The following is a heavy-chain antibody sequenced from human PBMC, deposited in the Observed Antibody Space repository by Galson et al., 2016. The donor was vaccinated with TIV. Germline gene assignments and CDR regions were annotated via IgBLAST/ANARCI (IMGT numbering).Heavy chain of an antibody. J-gene: IGHJ6*02. Sequence: SLRLSCAASGFTFSNFWILWVRQSPGKGPVWVSRINGDGSSTTYADSVKGRFTISRDNAENTLYLQMNSLRVDDTAVYYCARAGDWLGVYGLDVWGQGTTVTVSS. CDR3: ARAGDWLGVYGLDV. V-gene: IGHV3-74*01. CDR2: INGDGSST. D-gene: IGHD3/OR15-3a*01. CDR1: GFTFSNFW.